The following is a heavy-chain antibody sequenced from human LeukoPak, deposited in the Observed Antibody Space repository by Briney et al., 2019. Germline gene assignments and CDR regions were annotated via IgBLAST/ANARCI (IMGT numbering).Heavy chain of an antibody. J-gene: IGHJ5*02. V-gene: IGHV3-11*05. CDR2: ISSSSSYT. CDR3: ARDLPAAEIWFGELFSWFDP. CDR1: GFTFSDYY. D-gene: IGHD3-10*01. Sequence: GGSLRLSCAASGFTFSDYYMSWIRQAPGKGLEWVSYISSSSSYTNYADSVKGRFTISRDNAKNSLYLQMNSLRSDDTAVYYCARDLPAAEIWFGELFSWFDPWGQGTLVTVSS.